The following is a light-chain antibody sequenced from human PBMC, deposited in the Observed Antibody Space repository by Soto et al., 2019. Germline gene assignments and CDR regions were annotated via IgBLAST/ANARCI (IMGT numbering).Light chain of an antibody. J-gene: IGLJ2*01. CDR2: EVS. V-gene: IGLV2-14*01. Sequence: QSALTQPASVSGSPGQSITISCTGTSSDIGGYNYVSWYQQHPGKAPKLIIYEVSNRPSGVSNRFSGSKSGNTASLTISGLQAEEEADYYCSSYASSSTVFAGGTKLTVL. CDR3: SSYASSSTV. CDR1: SSDIGGYNY.